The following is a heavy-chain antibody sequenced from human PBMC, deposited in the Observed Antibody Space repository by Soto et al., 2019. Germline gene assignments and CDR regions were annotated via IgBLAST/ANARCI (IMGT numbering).Heavy chain of an antibody. CDR2: IIPIFGTA. J-gene: IGHJ3*01. Sequence: SVKVSCKASGGTFSSYAISWVRQAPGQGLEWMGGIIPIFGTANYAQKFQGRVTITADESTSTAYMELSSLRSEDTAVYYCAGLTPNYDSSGSPWGQGTMVTVSS. CDR3: AGLTPNYDSSGSP. CDR1: GGTFSSYA. D-gene: IGHD3-22*01. V-gene: IGHV1-69*13.